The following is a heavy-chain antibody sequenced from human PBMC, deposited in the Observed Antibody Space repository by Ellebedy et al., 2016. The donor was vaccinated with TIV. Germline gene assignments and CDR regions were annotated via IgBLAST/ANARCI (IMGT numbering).Heavy chain of an antibody. CDR1: GFTFSSFG. CDR2: IAYDGNNK. CDR3: AKELHVDSAY. V-gene: IGHV3-30*18. J-gene: IGHJ4*02. Sequence: GESLKISCAASGFTFSSFGMHWVRQAPVKGLEWVAAIAYDGNNKYYGDSVKGRFTISRDNSKNTLSLQMNSLRGDDTAVYYCAKELHVDSAYWGQGTLVTVSS. D-gene: IGHD5-18*01.